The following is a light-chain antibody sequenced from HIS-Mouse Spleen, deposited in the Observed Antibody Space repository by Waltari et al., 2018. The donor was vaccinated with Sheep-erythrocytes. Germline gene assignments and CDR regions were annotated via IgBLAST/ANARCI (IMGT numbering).Light chain of an antibody. Sequence: DIVMTQSPDSLAVSLGERATINCKSSQSVLYSSNNKNYLAWYQQQPGQPPKLLIYWASTRESGVPDRLSGSGSGTEFTLTISSLQAEDVAVYYCQQYYSTPLTFGGGTKVEIK. CDR3: QQYYSTPLT. J-gene: IGKJ4*01. V-gene: IGKV4-1*01. CDR2: WAS. CDR1: QSVLYSSNNKNY.